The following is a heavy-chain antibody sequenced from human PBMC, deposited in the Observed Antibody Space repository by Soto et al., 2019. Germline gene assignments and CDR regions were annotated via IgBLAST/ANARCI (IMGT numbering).Heavy chain of an antibody. CDR3: ARSYTRHYDSSGTDFDY. D-gene: IGHD3-22*01. J-gene: IGHJ4*02. CDR1: GGSISSGGYY. Sequence: QVQLQESGPGLVKPSQTLSLSCTVSGGSISSGGYYWSWIRQHPGKGLEWIGYIYYSGSTYYNPSLKSRVTISVDTSKNQFSLKLSSVTAPDTAVYYCARSYTRHYDSSGTDFDYWGQGTLVTVSS. V-gene: IGHV4-31*03. CDR2: IYYSGST.